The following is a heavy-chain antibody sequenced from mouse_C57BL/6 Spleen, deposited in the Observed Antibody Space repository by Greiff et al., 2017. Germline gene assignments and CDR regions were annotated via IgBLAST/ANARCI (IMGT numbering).Heavy chain of an antibody. V-gene: IGHV14-1*01. CDR2: IDPEDGDT. D-gene: IGHD2-5*01. Sequence: EVQLQESGAELVRPGASVKLSCTASGFNIKDYYMHWVQQRPEQGLEWIGRIDPEDGDTEYAPKFQGKATMTADPSSNTAYLQLSSLTSEDTAVYYCTTASYSNYYWYFDVWGTGTTVTISS. J-gene: IGHJ1*03. CDR3: TTASYSNYYWYFDV. CDR1: GFNIKDYY.